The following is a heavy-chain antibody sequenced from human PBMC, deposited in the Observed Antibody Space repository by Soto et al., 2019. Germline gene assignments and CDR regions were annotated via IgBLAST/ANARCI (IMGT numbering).Heavy chain of an antibody. D-gene: IGHD1-26*01. V-gene: IGHV3-30*18. Sequence: VQLVESGGGLVQPGGSLRLSCAASGFTFSNYGMHWVRQAPGKGLEWVAVISYDGSKRYSPDSVKGRFTISRDNSKNTLYLQINSLRAEDTAVYYCAKGLGVAWELPDYWGQGTLVTVSS. CDR1: GFTFSNYG. J-gene: IGHJ4*02. CDR2: ISYDGSKR. CDR3: AKGLGVAWELPDY.